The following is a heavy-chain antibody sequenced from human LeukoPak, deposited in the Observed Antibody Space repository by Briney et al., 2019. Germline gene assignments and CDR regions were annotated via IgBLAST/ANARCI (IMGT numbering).Heavy chain of an antibody. CDR2: IYYSGST. Sequence: PSETLSLTCTVSGGSISSGGYYWSWIRQHPGKGLEWIGYIYYSGSTYYNPSLKSRVTISVDTSKNQFSLKLSSVTAADTAVYYCARAKSYYYDSSGYYLPYYFDYWGQGTLATVSS. CDR3: ARAKSYYYDSSGYYLPYYFDY. J-gene: IGHJ4*02. D-gene: IGHD3-22*01. V-gene: IGHV4-31*03. CDR1: GGSISSGGYY.